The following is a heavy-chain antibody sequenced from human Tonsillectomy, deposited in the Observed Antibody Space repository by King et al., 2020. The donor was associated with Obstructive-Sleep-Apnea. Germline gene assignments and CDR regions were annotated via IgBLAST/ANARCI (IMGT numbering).Heavy chain of an antibody. D-gene: IGHD5-12*01. Sequence: VQLVESGGGLVQPGGSLRLSCAASGFTFSSYAMSWVRQAPGKGLEWVSAISGSGCSTYYADSVKGRFTISRDNSKNTLYLQMNSLRAEDTAVYYCAKDNGSGYDWAPDYYYGMDVWGQGTTVTVSS. CDR2: ISGSGCST. CDR1: GFTFSSYA. J-gene: IGHJ6*02. V-gene: IGHV3-23*04. CDR3: AKDNGSGYDWAPDYYYGMDV.